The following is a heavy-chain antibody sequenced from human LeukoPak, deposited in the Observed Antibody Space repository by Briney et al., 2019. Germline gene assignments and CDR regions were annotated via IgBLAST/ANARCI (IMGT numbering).Heavy chain of an antibody. CDR2: ISYDGSNK. V-gene: IGHV3-30-3*02. Sequence: PGRSLRLSCAASGFTFSSYAMHWVRQAPGKGLEWVAVISYDGSNKYYADSVKGRFTISRDNSKNTLYLQMNSLRAEDTAVYYCAKCVDDFYYYGMDVWGKGTTVTVSS. CDR3: AKCVDDFYYYGMDV. CDR1: GFTFSSYA. J-gene: IGHJ6*04.